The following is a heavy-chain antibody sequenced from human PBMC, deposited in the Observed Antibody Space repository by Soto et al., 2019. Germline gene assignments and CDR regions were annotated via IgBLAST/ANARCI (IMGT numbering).Heavy chain of an antibody. CDR2: MNPNSGNT. CDR3: ARGRRPGVPAAIRTYYCDY. Sequence: ASVQVSCKDCGYTFTSYDINWVRQATGQGLEWMGWMNPNSGNTGYAQKFQGRVTMTRNTSISTAYMELSSLRSEDTAVYYCARGRRPGVPAAIRTYYCDYWGQRTLVTVYS. V-gene: IGHV1-8*01. J-gene: IGHJ4*02. D-gene: IGHD2-2*01. CDR1: GYTFTSYD.